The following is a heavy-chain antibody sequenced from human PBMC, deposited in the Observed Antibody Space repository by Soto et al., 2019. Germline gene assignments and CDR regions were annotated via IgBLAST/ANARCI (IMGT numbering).Heavy chain of an antibody. V-gene: IGHV5-10-1*01. Sequence: GESLKISCKGSGYSFTSYWISWVRQMPGKGLEWMGRIDPSDSYTNYSPSFQGHVTISADKSISTAYLQWSSLKASDNAMYYCALYGYGDSATRYYYYYGMDVWGQGTTVTVSS. J-gene: IGHJ6*02. CDR3: ALYGYGDSATRYYYYYGMDV. D-gene: IGHD4-17*01. CDR2: IDPSDSYT. CDR1: GYSFTSYW.